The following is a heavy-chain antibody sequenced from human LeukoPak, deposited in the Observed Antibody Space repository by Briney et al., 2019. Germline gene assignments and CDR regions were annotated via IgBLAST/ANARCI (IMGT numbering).Heavy chain of an antibody. CDR3: ARATRMGGGHFDY. Sequence: SETLSLTCTVSGGSISSYYWSWIRQPPGKGLEWIGYIYYSGSTNYNPSLKSRVTISVDTSKNQFSLKLSSVTAADTAVYYCARATRMGGGHFDYCGQPTLVTVSS. J-gene: IGHJ4*02. V-gene: IGHV4-59*08. D-gene: IGHD3-16*01. CDR1: GGSISSYY. CDR2: IYYSGST.